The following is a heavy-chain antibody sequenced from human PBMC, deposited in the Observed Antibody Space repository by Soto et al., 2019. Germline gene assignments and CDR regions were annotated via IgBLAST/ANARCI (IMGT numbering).Heavy chain of an antibody. CDR3: AAVGGSYYYFDY. CDR1: GFTFTSSA. CDR2: IVVGSGNT. V-gene: IGHV1-58*01. D-gene: IGHD1-26*01. J-gene: IGHJ4*02. Sequence: VASVKVSCKASGFTFTSSAVQWVRQARGQRLEWIGWIVVGSGNTNYAQKFQERVTITRDMSTSTAYMELSSLRSEDTAVYYCAAVGGSYYYFDYWGQGTLVTVSS.